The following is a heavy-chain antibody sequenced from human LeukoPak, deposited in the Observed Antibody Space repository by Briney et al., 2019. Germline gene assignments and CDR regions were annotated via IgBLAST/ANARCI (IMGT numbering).Heavy chain of an antibody. D-gene: IGHD4-11*01. CDR1: GGTFSSYA. CDR3: AREGSQDYSNYFNWFDP. CDR2: INPSSGGT. Sequence: ASVKVSCKASGGTFSSYAIHWVRQAPGQGLEWMGRINPSSGGTNYAQKLQGRVIMTRDTSITTAYMEVSRLSSDDTAVYYCAREGSQDYSNYFNWFDPWGQGTLVTVSS. J-gene: IGHJ5*02. V-gene: IGHV1-2*06.